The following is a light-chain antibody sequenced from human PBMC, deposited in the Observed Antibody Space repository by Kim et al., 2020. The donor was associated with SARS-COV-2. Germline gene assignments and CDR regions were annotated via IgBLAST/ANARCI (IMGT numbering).Light chain of an antibody. Sequence: VTISGSGSNSNIGSNYVYWYQQRPGTAPKLLIYRNNQRPSGVPDRFSGSKSGTSASLAISGLRSEDEADYYCAAWDDSLSGPGVFGGGTQLTVL. V-gene: IGLV1-47*01. CDR1: NSNIGSNY. CDR2: RNN. J-gene: IGLJ2*01. CDR3: AAWDDSLSGPGV.